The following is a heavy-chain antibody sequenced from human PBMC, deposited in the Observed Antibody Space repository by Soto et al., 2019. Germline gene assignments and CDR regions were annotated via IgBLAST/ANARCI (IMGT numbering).Heavy chain of an antibody. CDR3: ARDPGPDTAMVFDY. CDR2: IIPIFGTA. Sequence: GASVKVSWKASGGTFSSYAISWVRQAPGQGLEWMGGIIPIFGTANYAQKFQGRVTITADESTSTAYMELSSLRSEDTAVYYCARDPGPDTAMVFDYWGQGTLVTVSS. J-gene: IGHJ4*02. V-gene: IGHV1-69*13. CDR1: GGTFSSYA. D-gene: IGHD5-18*01.